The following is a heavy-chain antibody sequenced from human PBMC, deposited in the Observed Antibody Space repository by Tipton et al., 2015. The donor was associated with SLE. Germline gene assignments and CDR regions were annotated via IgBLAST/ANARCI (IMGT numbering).Heavy chain of an antibody. CDR3: RRRRITMIRGVIALDY. Sequence: TLSLTCAVYGGSFSGYYWSWIRQPPGKGLEWIGEINHSGSTNYNPSLKSRVTISVDTSKIQFSLKLSSVTAADTAVYYCRRRRITMIRGVIALDYWGQGTLVTVSS. D-gene: IGHD3-10*01. V-gene: IGHV4-34*01. CDR2: INHSGST. J-gene: IGHJ4*02. CDR1: GGSFSGYY.